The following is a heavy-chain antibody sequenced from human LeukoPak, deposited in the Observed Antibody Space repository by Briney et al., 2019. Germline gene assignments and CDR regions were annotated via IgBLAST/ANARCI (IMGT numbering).Heavy chain of an antibody. D-gene: IGHD3-16*02. V-gene: IGHV3-23*01. CDR3: AKGGILVDSKYRSEYDYVWGSYRHDY. Sequence: ETLSLTCTVSGGSISSSSYYWGWIRQAPGKGLEWVSAISGSGGSTYYADSVKGRFTISSDNSKNTLYLQMNSLRAEDPAVYYCAKGGILVDSKYRSEYDYVWGSYRHDYWGQGTLVTVSS. CDR2: ISGSGGST. CDR1: GGSISSSSYY. J-gene: IGHJ4*02.